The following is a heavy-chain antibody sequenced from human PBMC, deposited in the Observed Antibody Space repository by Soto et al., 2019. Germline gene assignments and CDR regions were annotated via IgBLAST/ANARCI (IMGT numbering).Heavy chain of an antibody. Sequence: SETLSLTSTVSGXSISSGDYYWSWIRQPPGKGLEWIGCIYYSGSTYYNPSLKSRVTISVDTSKNQFSLKLSSVTAADTAVYYCARLDLAGVVAATSAFDIWGQGTMVTVSS. V-gene: IGHV4-39*01. CDR3: ARLDLAGVVAATSAFDI. D-gene: IGHD2-15*01. CDR2: IYYSGST. CDR1: GXSISSGDYY. J-gene: IGHJ3*02.